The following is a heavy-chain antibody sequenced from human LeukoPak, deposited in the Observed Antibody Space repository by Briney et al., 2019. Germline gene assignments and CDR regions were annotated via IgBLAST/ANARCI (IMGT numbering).Heavy chain of an antibody. CDR3: VAGVDILPGYPNVY. CDR2: INVHGSTT. CDR1: GFTFTNYA. Sequence: GGSLRLSCAASGFTFTNYAITWVRQAPAKGLEWVSSINVHGSTTYYTVSAKGRFTLSRDSSKETVYLRMNSLRAEDTALCYCVAGVDILPGYPNVYWGQGTLVTVSS. J-gene: IGHJ4*02. V-gene: IGHV3-23*01. D-gene: IGHD3-9*01.